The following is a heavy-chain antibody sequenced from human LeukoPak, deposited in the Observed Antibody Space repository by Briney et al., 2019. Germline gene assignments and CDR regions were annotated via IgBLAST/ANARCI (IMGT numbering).Heavy chain of an antibody. CDR2: ISSDSSTI. Sequence: PGGSLRLSCAASGFTFSTYSINWVRQAPGKGLEWVSYISSDSSTIYYADSLKGRFTISRDNAKNSLSLLMNSLRAEDTAVYYCARGFDSWGQGTLVTISS. CDR3: ARGFDS. J-gene: IGHJ4*02. CDR1: GFTFSTYS. V-gene: IGHV3-48*01.